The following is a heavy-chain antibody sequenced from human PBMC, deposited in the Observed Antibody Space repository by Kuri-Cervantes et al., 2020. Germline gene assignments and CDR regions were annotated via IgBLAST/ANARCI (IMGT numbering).Heavy chain of an antibody. CDR2: IYYSGST. CDR3: AREGSHITMVRGVDY. J-gene: IGHJ4*02. D-gene: IGHD3-10*01. V-gene: IGHV4-34*01. CDR1: GGSFSGYY. Sequence: GSLRLSCAVYGGSFSGYYWSWIRQPPGKGLEWIGSIYYSGSTYYNPSLKSRVTISVDTSKNQFSLKLSSVAAADTAVYYCAREGSHITMVRGVDYWGQGTLVTVSS.